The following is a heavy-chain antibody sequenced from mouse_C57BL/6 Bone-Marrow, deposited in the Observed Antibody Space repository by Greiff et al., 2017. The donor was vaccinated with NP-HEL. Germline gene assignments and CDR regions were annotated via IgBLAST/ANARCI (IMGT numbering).Heavy chain of an antibody. Sequence: EVKLVESGGGLVKPGGSLKLSCAASGFTFSDYGMHWVRQAPEKGLEWVAYLSSGSSTIYYADTVKGRFTISRDNAKNTLFLQMTSLRSEDTAMYYCARNDGYYRYAMDYWGQGTSVTVSS. V-gene: IGHV5-17*01. D-gene: IGHD2-3*01. J-gene: IGHJ4*01. CDR3: ARNDGYYRYAMDY. CDR1: GFTFSDYG. CDR2: LSSGSSTI.